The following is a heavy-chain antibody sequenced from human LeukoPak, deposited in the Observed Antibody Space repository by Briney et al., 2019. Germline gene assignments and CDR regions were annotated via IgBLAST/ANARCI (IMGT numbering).Heavy chain of an antibody. V-gene: IGHV3-23*01. D-gene: IGHD5-12*01. J-gene: IGHJ4*02. CDR2: ISGSGGST. CDR1: GFTLSSYA. Sequence: GGSLRLSCAASGFTLSSYAISWLRQAPGKGLECVSAISGSGGSTYYTDSVKGRFTISRDNSKNTLYLQMNSLRAEDTAVYYCAKAPHLVATISPNFDYWGQGTLVTVSS. CDR3: AKAPHLVATISPNFDY.